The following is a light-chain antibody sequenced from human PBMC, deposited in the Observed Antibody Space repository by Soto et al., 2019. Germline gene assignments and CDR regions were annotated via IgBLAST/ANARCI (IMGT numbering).Light chain of an antibody. V-gene: IGKV3-20*01. CDR3: QQYGGSPRVT. CDR2: SAS. Sequence: EIVLTQSPGTLSLSPGERVTLSRRASQSVSSNYLAWYQQKPGQAPRLLIYSASSRATGIPDRFSGSGSGTDFTLTINRLEPEDFAVYYCQQYGGSPRVTFGGGTKVEIK. CDR1: QSVSSNY. J-gene: IGKJ4*01.